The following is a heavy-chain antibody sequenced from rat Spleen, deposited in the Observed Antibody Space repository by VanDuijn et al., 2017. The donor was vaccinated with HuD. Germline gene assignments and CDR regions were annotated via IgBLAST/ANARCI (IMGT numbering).Heavy chain of an antibody. V-gene: IGHV5-29*01. Sequence: EVQLVESDGGLVQPGRSLKLSCAASGFTFSDYYMAWVRQAPTKGLEWVATISYDGSRTYYQDSVKGRFTISRDNAKSTLYLQMDSLRYEDTATYYCARQGYSSYSLFDYWGQGVMVTVSS. D-gene: IGHD1-2*01. CDR1: GFTFSDYY. CDR2: ISYDGSRT. CDR3: ARQGYSSYSLFDY. J-gene: IGHJ2*01.